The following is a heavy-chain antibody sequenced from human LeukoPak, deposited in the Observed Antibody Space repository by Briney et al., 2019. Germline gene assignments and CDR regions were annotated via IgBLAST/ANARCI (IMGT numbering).Heavy chain of an antibody. CDR2: ISGSGGST. CDR1: GFTFSSYA. V-gene: IGHV3-23*01. Sequence: PGGSLRLSCAASGFTFSSYAMSWVRQAPGKGLEWVSAISGSGGSTYYADSVKGRFTISRDNSKNTLYLQTNGLRAEDTAVYYCAKPYPDATFWFDYWGQGTLVTVSS. J-gene: IGHJ4*02. CDR3: AKPYPDATFWFDY. D-gene: IGHD3-16*01.